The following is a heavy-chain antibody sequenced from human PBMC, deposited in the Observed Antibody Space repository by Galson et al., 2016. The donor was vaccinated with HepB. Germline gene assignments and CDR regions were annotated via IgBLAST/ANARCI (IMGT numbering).Heavy chain of an antibody. V-gene: IGHV4-34*01. CDR1: GVSFNDYY. CDR3: ARGYCSAAACYSKGPAYFDP. CDR2: ITHSKII. D-gene: IGHD2-15*01. Sequence: SETLSLTCAVYGVSFNDYYWTWLRQPPGKRLEWIGEITHSKIINYNPSLKSRVAMSVDPSKNQFSLRLTSMTAADTAVYYCARGYCSAAACYSKGPAYFDPWGQGTLVTVSS. J-gene: IGHJ4*02.